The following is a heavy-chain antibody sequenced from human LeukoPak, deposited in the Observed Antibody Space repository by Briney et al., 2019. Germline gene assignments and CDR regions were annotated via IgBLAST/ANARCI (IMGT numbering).Heavy chain of an antibody. J-gene: IGHJ4*02. CDR2: ISSNSSYI. D-gene: IGHD1-26*01. CDR3: ARDLSGSYGYYFDY. V-gene: IGHV3-21*01. CDR1: GFTFSSYS. Sequence: GGSLRLSCAASGFTFSSYSMNWIRQAPGKGLEWVSSISSNSSYIYYADSVKGRFTISRDNAKNSLYLQMNSLRAEDTAVYYCARDLSGSYGYYFDYWGQGTLVTVSS.